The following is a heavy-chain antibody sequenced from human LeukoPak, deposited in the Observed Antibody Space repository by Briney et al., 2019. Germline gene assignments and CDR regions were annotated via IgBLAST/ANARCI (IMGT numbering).Heavy chain of an antibody. J-gene: IGHJ5*02. V-gene: IGHV1-58*02. D-gene: IGHD2-15*01. Sequence: SVKVSCTASGYTFTGYYIHWGRQAPGQGLEWMGRSVVGSGNTNYAQKFQESVTITRDMSTSTAYRELSSLRSEDTAVYYCAADLRSGQSPCDPWGQGTLVSVSS. CDR2: SVVGSGNT. CDR3: AADLRSGQSPCDP. CDR1: GYTFTGYY.